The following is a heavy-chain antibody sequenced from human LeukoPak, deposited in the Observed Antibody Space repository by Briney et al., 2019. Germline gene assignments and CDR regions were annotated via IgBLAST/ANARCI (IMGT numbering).Heavy chain of an antibody. Sequence: SETLSLTCTVSGGSISSSTYYWGWIRQPPGKGLEWIGSIYYSGSTYYNPSLKSRVSISVDTSKNQFSLKLSSVTAADTAVYYCARGTMVRGVPYYYYMDVWGKGTTVTVSS. CDR3: ARGTMVRGVPYYYYMDV. CDR2: IYYSGST. CDR1: GGSISSSTYY. D-gene: IGHD3-10*01. V-gene: IGHV4-39*01. J-gene: IGHJ6*03.